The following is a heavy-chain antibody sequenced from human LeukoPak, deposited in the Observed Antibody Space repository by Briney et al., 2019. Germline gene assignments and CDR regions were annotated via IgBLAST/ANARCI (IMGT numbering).Heavy chain of an antibody. V-gene: IGHV4-59*08. D-gene: IGHD6-13*01. Sequence: PSETLSLTCTVSGGSISSYYWSWIRQPPGKGLGWIGYIYYSGSTNYNPSLKSRVTISVDTSKNQFSLKLSSVTAADTAVYYCARHGRTGYFYYWGQGTLATVSS. J-gene: IGHJ4*02. CDR1: GGSISSYY. CDR3: ARHGRTGYFYY. CDR2: IYYSGST.